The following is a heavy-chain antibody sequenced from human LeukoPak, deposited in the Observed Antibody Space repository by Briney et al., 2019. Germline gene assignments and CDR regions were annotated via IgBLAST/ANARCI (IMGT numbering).Heavy chain of an antibody. J-gene: IGHJ4*02. CDR1: GFTFSNYW. D-gene: IGHD3-10*01. CDR3: ARALGSGWVYFL. V-gene: IGHV3-74*01. CDR2: ITSDGSRT. Sequence: GGSLRLSFATPGFTFSNYWMHSVRQATGKGLVLVSCITSDGSRTSYADSVKGRFTISRDNAKNTLYLQMNSLRVEDTAVYYCARALGSGWVYFLGGQGTLVSVSS.